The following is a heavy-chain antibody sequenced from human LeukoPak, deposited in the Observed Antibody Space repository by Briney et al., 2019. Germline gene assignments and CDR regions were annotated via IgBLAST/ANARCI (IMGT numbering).Heavy chain of an antibody. V-gene: IGHV3-74*01. CDR2: INSDGSST. CDR3: ATPYYYGSGSYWPFDY. J-gene: IGHJ4*02. D-gene: IGHD3-10*01. Sequence: GGSLRLSCAASGLTFSSYWMHWVRQAPGKGLVWVSRINSDGSSTSYADSVKGRFTISRDNAKNTLYLQMNSLRAEDTAVYYCATPYYYGSGSYWPFDYWGQGTLVTVSS. CDR1: GLTFSSYW.